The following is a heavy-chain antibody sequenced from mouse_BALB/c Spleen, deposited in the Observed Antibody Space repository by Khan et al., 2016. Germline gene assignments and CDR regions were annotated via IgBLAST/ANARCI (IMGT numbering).Heavy chain of an antibody. CDR1: GFNIKDTY. CDR2: IDPANGNT. Sequence: VQLKQSGAELVKPGASVKLSCTASGFNIKDTYMHWVKQRPEQGLEWIGRIDPANGNTKYDPKFQGKATITADTSSNKAYLQLSSLTSEDTAVYYCARSPYDYDVGVAYWGQGTLVTVSA. D-gene: IGHD2-4*01. V-gene: IGHV14-3*02. J-gene: IGHJ3*01. CDR3: ARSPYDYDVGVAY.